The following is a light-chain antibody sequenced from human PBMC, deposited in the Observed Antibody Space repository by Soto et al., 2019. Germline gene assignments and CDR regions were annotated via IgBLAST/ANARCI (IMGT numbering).Light chain of an antibody. V-gene: IGKV3-20*01. Sequence: EIVLTQSPDTLSLSPGERATLSCRASQSVGRDYLAWFQQKPGQAPRVLIWNASNRATGIPDRFSGSGSGTDFTLMISRLEPEDFAVYYCHQYATAPITFGQGTRLEIK. J-gene: IGKJ5*01. CDR1: QSVGRDY. CDR2: NAS. CDR3: HQYATAPIT.